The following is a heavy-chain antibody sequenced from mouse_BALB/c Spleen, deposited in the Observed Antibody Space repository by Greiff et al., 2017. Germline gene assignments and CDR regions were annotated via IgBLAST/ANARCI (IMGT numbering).Heavy chain of an antibody. CDR2: ISSGGSYN. CDR3: AGHLLRGLDYFDY. CDR1: GFTFSSYA. J-gene: IGHJ2*01. D-gene: IGHD4-1*01. Sequence: EVKLVESGGGLVQPGGSLKLSCAASGFTFSSYAMSWVRQTPEKRLEWVASISSGGSYNYYPDSVKGRLTISRDNAKNTLYLQMSSLNSEDTAMYYCAGHLLRGLDYFDYWGQGTTVTVSS. V-gene: IGHV5-6*03.